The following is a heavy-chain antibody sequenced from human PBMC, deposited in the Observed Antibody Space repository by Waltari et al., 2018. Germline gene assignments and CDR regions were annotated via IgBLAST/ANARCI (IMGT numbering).Heavy chain of an antibody. V-gene: IGHV1-2*02. J-gene: IGHJ6*02. CDR1: GYTFTGYY. Sequence: QVQLVQSGAEVKKPGASVKVSCKASGYTFTGYYMHWVRQAPGQGLEWMGWINPNSVGTNYAQKFQGRVTMTRDTSISTAYMELSRLRSDDTAVYYCARSTDPHYYYYGMDVWGQGTTVTVSS. CDR2: INPNSVGT. D-gene: IGHD2-2*01. CDR3: ARSTDPHYYYYGMDV.